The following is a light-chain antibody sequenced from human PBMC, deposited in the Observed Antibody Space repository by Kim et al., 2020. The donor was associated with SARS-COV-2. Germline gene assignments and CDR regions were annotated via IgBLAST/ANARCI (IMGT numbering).Light chain of an antibody. J-gene: IGLJ2*01. CDR2: EVT. Sequence: QSALTQPASVSGSPGQSITISCTGNSSDVGSYNLVSWYQQHPDRAPKVLIYEVTKRPSGVSNRFSGSKSGNTASLTISGLQAEDEADYYCCSYARGSTVVFGGGTQLTVL. CDR1: SSDVGSYNL. CDR3: CSYARGSTVV. V-gene: IGLV2-23*02.